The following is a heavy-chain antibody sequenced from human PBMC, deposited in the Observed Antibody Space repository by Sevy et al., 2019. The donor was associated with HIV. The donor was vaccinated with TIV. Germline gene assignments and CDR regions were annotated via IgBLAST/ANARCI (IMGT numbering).Heavy chain of an antibody. D-gene: IGHD3-22*01. CDR3: ATSRTGYFDSSGYYIY. J-gene: IGHJ4*02. CDR1: GYSFTSHW. V-gene: IGHV5-51*01. Sequence: GESLKISCKGSGYSFTSHWIGWVRHMPGKGLEWTGIIYPDDSDTRNSPSFQGQITFSADKSISTAYLPWSSLKASDTTMYYCATSRTGYFDSSGYYIYWGQGTLVTVSS. CDR2: IYPDDSDT.